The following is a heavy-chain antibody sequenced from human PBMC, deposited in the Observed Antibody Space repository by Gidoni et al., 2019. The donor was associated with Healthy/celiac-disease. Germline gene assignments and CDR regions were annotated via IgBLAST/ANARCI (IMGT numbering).Heavy chain of an antibody. V-gene: IGHV3-48*03. CDR1: GFTFSSYE. CDR3: ARGRWLAAEYFQH. J-gene: IGHJ1*01. D-gene: IGHD6-19*01. Sequence: EVQLVESGGGLVQPGGSLRLSWAASGFTFSSYEMNWVRQAPGKGLEWVSYISSSGSTIYYADSVKGRFTISRDNAKNSLYLQMNSLRAEDTAVYYCARGRWLAAEYFQHWGQGTLVTVSS. CDR2: ISSSGSTI.